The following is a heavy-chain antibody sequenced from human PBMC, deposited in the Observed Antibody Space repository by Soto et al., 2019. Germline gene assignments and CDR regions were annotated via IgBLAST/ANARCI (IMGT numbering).Heavy chain of an antibody. D-gene: IGHD2-21*02. CDR2: IYPGDSDT. Sequence: PGESLKLSCKGSGYSFTSYWIGWVRQMPGKGLEWMGIIYPGDSDTRYSPSFQGQVTISADKSISTAYLQWSSLKASDTAMYYCARESYGGNSGFYYGMDVWGQGTTVTVSS. J-gene: IGHJ6*02. CDR3: ARESYGGNSGFYYGMDV. CDR1: GYSFTSYW. V-gene: IGHV5-51*01.